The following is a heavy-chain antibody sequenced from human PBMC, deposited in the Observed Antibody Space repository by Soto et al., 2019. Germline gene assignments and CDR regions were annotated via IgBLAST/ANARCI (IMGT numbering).Heavy chain of an antibody. Sequence: PSETLSLTCAVSGYSISSGYYWGWIRQPPGKGLEWIGSIYHSGSTYYNPSLKSRVTISVDTSKNQFSLKLSSVTAADTAVYYCARVGAVGILSTPGYWGQGTLVTVSS. CDR2: IYHSGST. D-gene: IGHD6-19*01. V-gene: IGHV4-38-2*01. J-gene: IGHJ4*02. CDR3: ARVGAVGILSTPGY. CDR1: GYSISSGYY.